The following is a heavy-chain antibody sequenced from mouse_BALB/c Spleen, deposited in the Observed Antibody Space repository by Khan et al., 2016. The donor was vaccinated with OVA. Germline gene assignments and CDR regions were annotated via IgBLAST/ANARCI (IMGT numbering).Heavy chain of an antibody. J-gene: IGHJ3*01. V-gene: IGHV5-6*01. CDR3: ASHLSGSFAY. Sequence: EVELVESGGDLVRPGGSLKLSCAASGFTFSAYGMSWVRQSPDKRLEWVATINSDGYYTYYPDSVKGRFIISRDNAKNTLYLQMRSLKSEDTAMYYCASHLSGSFAYGGQGTLVTGS. CDR2: INSDGYYT. D-gene: IGHD1-3*01. CDR1: GFTFSAYG.